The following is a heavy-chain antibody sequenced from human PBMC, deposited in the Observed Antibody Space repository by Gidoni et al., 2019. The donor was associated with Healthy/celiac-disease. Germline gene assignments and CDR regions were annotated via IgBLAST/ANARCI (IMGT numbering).Heavy chain of an antibody. CDR3: ARVKGCSGSSCYSRVGFDP. Sequence: QVQLQQWGAGLLKPSETLSLTCAVYGGSFRGYYWSWIRQPPGKGLEWIGEINHSGSTHYNPSLKSRVTISVDTSKNQFSLKLSSVTAADTAVYYCARVKGCSGSSCYSRVGFDPWGQGTLVTVSS. V-gene: IGHV4-34*01. CDR1: GGSFRGYY. J-gene: IGHJ5*02. CDR2: INHSGST. D-gene: IGHD2-15*01.